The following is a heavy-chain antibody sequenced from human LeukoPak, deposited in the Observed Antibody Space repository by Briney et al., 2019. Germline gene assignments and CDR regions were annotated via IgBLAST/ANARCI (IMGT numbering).Heavy chain of an antibody. J-gene: IGHJ4*02. CDR1: GFTVSSNY. V-gene: IGHV3-66*01. CDR2: IYSGGST. Sequence: GGSLRLSCAASGFTVSSNYMSWVRQAPGKGLEWVSVIYSGGSTYYADSVKGRFTISRDNPKNTLYLQMNSLRAEDTAVYYCARDSPTVTTVSQSTDYFDYWGQGTLVTVSS. D-gene: IGHD4-17*01. CDR3: ARDSPTVTTVSQSTDYFDY.